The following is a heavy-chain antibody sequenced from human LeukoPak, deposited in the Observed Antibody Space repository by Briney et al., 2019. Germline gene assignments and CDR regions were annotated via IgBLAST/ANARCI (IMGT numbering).Heavy chain of an antibody. J-gene: IGHJ4*02. Sequence: GGSLRLSRAASEFSVGSNYMTWVRQAPGKGLEWVSLIYSGGSTYYADSVKGRFTISRDNSKNTLYLQMNSLRAEDTAVYYCARDSGSYYGYHFDYWGQGTLVTVSS. D-gene: IGHD1-26*01. V-gene: IGHV3-66*01. CDR2: IYSGGST. CDR1: EFSVGSNY. CDR3: ARDSGSYYGYHFDY.